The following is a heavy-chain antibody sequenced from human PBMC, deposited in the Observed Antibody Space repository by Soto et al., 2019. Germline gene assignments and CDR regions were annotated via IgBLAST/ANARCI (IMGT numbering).Heavy chain of an antibody. CDR1: GFTFDYYS. CDR2: VSGSGAFT. J-gene: IGHJ4*02. D-gene: IGHD3-16*02. Sequence: EPQLVESGGGLVQPGGSLRLSCATSGFTFDYYSMNWVRQAPGKGLEWVSGVSGSGAFTFYAASVDGRFTISRDSSKNTLYRQMNSLRVEDTSMYYCEKEIYDFMGGNDRHSYTDYWGQGTLVTVSS. CDR3: EKEIYDFMGGNDRHSYTDY. V-gene: IGHV3-23*04.